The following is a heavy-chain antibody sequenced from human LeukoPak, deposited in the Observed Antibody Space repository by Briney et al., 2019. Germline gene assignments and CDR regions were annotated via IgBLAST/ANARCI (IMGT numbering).Heavy chain of an antibody. J-gene: IGHJ5*02. CDR3: ARVYCSGGSCYGALRWFDP. D-gene: IGHD2-15*01. Sequence: SETLSLTCTVSGGSISSYYWSWIRQPPGKGLEWIGSIYYSGSTYYNPSLKSRVTISVDTSKNQFSLKLSSVTAADTALYYCARVYCSGGSCYGALRWFDPWGQGTLVTVSS. CDR2: IYYSGST. V-gene: IGHV4-39*07. CDR1: GGSISSYY.